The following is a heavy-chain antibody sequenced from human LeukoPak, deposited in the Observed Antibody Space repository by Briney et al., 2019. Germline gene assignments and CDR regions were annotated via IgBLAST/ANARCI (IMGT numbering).Heavy chain of an antibody. J-gene: IGHJ5*02. CDR2: MNQDGSEK. D-gene: IGHD1-26*01. CDR3: ARDKGVVGTLAP. Sequence: GSLRLSCVGSGFIFSSYWMNWVRQAPGKGLEWVANMNQDGSEKYYVDSVKGRFTISRDNAKNSLYLQMNSLRAEDTAIYYCARDKGVVGTLAPWGQGTLVTVSS. V-gene: IGHV3-7*01. CDR1: GFIFSSYW.